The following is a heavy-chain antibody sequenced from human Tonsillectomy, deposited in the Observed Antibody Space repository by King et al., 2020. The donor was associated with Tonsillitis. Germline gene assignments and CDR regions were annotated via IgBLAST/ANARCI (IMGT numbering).Heavy chain of an antibody. D-gene: IGHD3-3*01. CDR3: AKEGASTHGPLLSHRPSTS. Sequence: VQLVESGGGLVQPGGSLRLSCGASGFTFSSYAMSWVRQAPGKGLEWVSVISGSGGSTYYADSVKGRFTTSRDNSKNTLYLQMNGLRAEDTAVYFCAKEGASTHGPLLSHRPSTSCGQGTLVTVSS. V-gene: IGHV3-23*04. CDR1: GFTFSSYA. J-gene: IGHJ5*02. CDR2: ISGSGGST.